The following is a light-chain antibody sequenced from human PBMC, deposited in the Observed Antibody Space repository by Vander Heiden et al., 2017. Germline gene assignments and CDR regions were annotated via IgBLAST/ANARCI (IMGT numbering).Light chain of an antibody. V-gene: IGLV2-8*01. CDR3: SSCAGSKNII. Sequence: QPALTQPPSLSGSPAQSVTISCTGIRRAVGCYDYVSWYQQHPCKAPNLMIYGVSKRPSGVPGRFSGAKSGNTASLTVSGLQAEDEADYYCSSCAGSKNIIFGGGTKLTVL. J-gene: IGLJ2*01. CDR2: GVS. CDR1: RRAVGCYDY.